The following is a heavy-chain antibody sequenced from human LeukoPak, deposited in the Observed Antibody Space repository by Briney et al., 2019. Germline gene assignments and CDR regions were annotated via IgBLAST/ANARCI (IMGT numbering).Heavy chain of an antibody. J-gene: IGHJ4*02. CDR3: ARDRYGGNSGEFDY. V-gene: IGHV4-59*01. Sequence: PSETLSLTCAVYGGSFSGYYWRWIRQPPGKGLEWIGYIYYSGATNYNPSVKSRVTISVDTSKNQFSLKVRSVTAADTAVYYCARDRYGGNSGEFDYWGLGTLVTVSS. CDR2: IYYSGAT. CDR1: GGSFSGYY. D-gene: IGHD4-23*01.